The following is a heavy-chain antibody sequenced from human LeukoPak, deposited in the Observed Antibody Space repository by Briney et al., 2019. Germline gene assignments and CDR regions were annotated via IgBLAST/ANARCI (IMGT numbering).Heavy chain of an antibody. CDR1: GFTFSSYA. V-gene: IGHV3-23*01. J-gene: IGHJ4*02. CDR2: ISGSGGST. CDR3: ARRYAVHYYFDY. Sequence: GGSLRLSCAASGFTFSSYAMSWVRQAPGKGLEWVSAISGSGGSTYYADSVKGRFTISRDNSKNTLYLQMTSLRAEDTAVYYCARRYAVHYYFDYWGQGTLVTVSS. D-gene: IGHD1-1*01.